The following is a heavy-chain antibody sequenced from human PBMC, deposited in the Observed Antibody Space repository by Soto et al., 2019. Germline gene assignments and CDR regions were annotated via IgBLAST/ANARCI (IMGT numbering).Heavy chain of an antibody. J-gene: IGHJ5*02. D-gene: IGHD6-19*01. Sequence: EVQLLESGGGLVQPGGSLRLYCAASGFTFSSYAMSWVRQAPGKGLEWVSAISGSGGSTYYADSVKGRFTISRDNSKNTLYLQMNSLRAEDTAVYYCAKDLSQWLGNNWFDPWGQGTLVTVSS. CDR2: ISGSGGST. V-gene: IGHV3-23*01. CDR3: AKDLSQWLGNNWFDP. CDR1: GFTFSSYA.